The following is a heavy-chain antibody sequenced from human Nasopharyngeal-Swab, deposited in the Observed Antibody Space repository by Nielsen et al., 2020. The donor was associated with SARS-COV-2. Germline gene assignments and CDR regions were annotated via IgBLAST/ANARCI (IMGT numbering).Heavy chain of an antibody. CDR3: ATGYAYCGGDCFIDY. CDR1: GFTFSSYA. D-gene: IGHD2-21*02. J-gene: IGHJ4*02. Sequence: GESLKISCAASGFTFSSYAMSWVRQAPGKGLEWVSAISGSGGSTYYADSVKGRFTISRDNSKNTLYLQMNSLRAEDTAVYYCATGYAYCGGDCFIDYWGQGTLVTVSS. V-gene: IGHV3-23*01. CDR2: ISGSGGST.